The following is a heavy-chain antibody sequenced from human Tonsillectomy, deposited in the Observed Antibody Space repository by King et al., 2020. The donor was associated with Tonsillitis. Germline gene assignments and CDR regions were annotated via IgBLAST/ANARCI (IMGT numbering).Heavy chain of an antibody. Sequence: VQLVESGGGLVKPGGSLRLSCAASGFTFSDYSMTWVRQTPGKGLEWVASITSASGYIYYADSVRGRSIISRDNANNSLFLHMNSLRVEDTAVYYCARDWNTVTPLGDAFDIWGQGTLVTVSS. V-gene: IGHV3-21*01. D-gene: IGHD4-17*01. CDR3: ARDWNTVTPLGDAFDI. CDR1: GFTFSDYS. J-gene: IGHJ3*02. CDR2: ITSASGYI.